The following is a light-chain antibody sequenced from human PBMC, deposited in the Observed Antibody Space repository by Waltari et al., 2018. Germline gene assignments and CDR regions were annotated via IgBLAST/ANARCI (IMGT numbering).Light chain of an antibody. CDR1: QSISSW. CDR3: QQYNSYSYT. J-gene: IGKJ2*01. V-gene: IGKV1-5*01. Sequence: DIQMTQSPSTLSASVGDRVTITCRASQSISSWLAWYQQKPGKAPKLLIYDASSLESGVPSRFSGSGSGTEFTLTISSLQPDDFATYYCQQYNSYSYTFGQGTKLE. CDR2: DAS.